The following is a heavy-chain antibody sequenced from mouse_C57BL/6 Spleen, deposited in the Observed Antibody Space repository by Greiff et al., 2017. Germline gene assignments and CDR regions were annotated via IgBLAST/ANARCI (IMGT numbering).Heavy chain of an antibody. J-gene: IGHJ3*01. CDR2: INPNNGGT. D-gene: IGHD2-2*01. V-gene: IGHV1-26*01. CDR3: ARGGLRRAWFAY. CDR1: GYTFTDYY. Sequence: VQLKQSGPELVKPGASVKISCKASGYTFTDYYVNWVKQSHGKSLEWIGDINPNNGGTSYNQKFKGKATLTVDKSSSTAYMELRSLTSEDSAVYYCARGGLRRAWFAYWGQGTLVTVSA.